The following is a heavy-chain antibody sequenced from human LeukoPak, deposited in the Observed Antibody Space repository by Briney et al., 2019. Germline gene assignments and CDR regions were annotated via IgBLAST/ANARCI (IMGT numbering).Heavy chain of an antibody. V-gene: IGHV3-48*03. CDR3: ARGSVAGPPFDY. D-gene: IGHD6-19*01. Sequence: GGSLRLSCAASGFTFSMYEMNWVRQAPGKGLEWVSYIKSSGSTINYADSVKGRFTISRDNAKNSLYLQMNSLRAEDTAVYYCARGSVAGPPFDYWGQGTLVTVSS. J-gene: IGHJ4*02. CDR1: GFTFSMYE. CDR2: IKSSGSTI.